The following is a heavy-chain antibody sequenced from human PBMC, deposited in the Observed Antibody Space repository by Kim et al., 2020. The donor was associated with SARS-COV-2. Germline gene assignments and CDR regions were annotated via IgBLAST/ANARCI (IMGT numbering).Heavy chain of an antibody. Sequence: YADTCKGRFTTSRDTAKNYMYLQMNSLRAEDTAVYYCATGMGYYYYGMDVWGQGTTVTVSS. J-gene: IGHJ6*02. V-gene: IGHV3-11*06. CDR3: ATGMGYYYYGMDV.